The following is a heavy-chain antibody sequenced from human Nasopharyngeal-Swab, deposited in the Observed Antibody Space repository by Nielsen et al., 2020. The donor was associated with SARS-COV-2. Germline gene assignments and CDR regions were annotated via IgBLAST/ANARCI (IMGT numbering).Heavy chain of an antibody. CDR2: IWYDGSNK. V-gene: IGHV3-33*01. CDR3: ARGVGAYGSGPLFDY. CDR1: GFTFSSYG. J-gene: IGHJ4*02. Sequence: GGSLRLSCAASGFTFSSYGMHWVRQAPGKGLEWVAVIWYDGSNKYHADSVKGRFTISRDNSKNTLYLQMNSLRAEDTAVYYCARGVGAYGSGPLFDYWGQGTLVTVSS. D-gene: IGHD3-10*01.